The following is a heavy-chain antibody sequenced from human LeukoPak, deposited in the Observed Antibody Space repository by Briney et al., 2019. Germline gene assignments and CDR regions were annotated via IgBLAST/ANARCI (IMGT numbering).Heavy chain of an antibody. CDR2: INTTTGNP. J-gene: IGHJ3*02. D-gene: IGHD6-13*01. V-gene: IGHV7-4-1*02. CDR1: GYTFTGYY. Sequence: ASVKLSCTASGYTFTGYYMHWVRQAPGQGLEWMGWINTTTGNPTYAQAFTGRFVFSLDTYVSKAYLQISSLKAEDTAVYYCARELWQQRGDAFDIWGQGTMVTVSS. CDR3: ARELWQQRGDAFDI.